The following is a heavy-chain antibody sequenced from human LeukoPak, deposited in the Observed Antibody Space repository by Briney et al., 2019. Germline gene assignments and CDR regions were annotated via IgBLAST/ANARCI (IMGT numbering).Heavy chain of an antibody. Sequence: GGSLRLSCAASGFTFSDYYMSWIRQAPGKGLEWVSYISSSGSTIYYADSVKGRFTISRDNAKNSLYLQMNSLRAEDTAVYYCLTDFMITFGGVITKGGQGTLVTVSS. CDR3: LTDFMITFGGVITK. D-gene: IGHD3-16*02. J-gene: IGHJ4*02. CDR1: GFTFSDYY. V-gene: IGHV3-11*01. CDR2: ISSSGSTI.